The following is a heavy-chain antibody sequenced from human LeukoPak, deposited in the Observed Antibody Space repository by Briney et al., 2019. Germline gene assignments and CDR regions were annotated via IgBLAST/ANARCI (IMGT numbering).Heavy chain of an antibody. CDR3: ARSMITFGGVRY. CDR1: GGSFSGYY. CDR2: INHSGST. J-gene: IGHJ4*02. D-gene: IGHD3-16*01. V-gene: IGHV4-34*01. Sequence: SETLPLTCAVYGGSFSGYYWSWIRQPPGKGLEWIGEINHSGSTNYNPSLKSRVTISVDTSKNQFSLKLSSVTAADTAVYYCARSMITFGGVRYWGQGTLVTVSS.